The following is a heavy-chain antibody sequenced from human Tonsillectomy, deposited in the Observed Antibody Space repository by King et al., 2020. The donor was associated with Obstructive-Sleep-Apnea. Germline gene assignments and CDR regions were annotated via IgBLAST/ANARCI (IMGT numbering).Heavy chain of an antibody. CDR3: AKDRSSYCATNRGFVTSFDY. J-gene: IGHJ4*02. CDR2: ISWKSYYK. Sequence: VQLVESGGGLVQPGGSLRLSCAASGFTFDEFAMHWVRQAPGQGLEWVSGISWKSYYKAYGVSVKGRFTVSRANARNLLYLQISSLRPADTALYYCAKDRSSYCATNRGFVTSFDYWGQGTLVTVSS. D-gene: IGHD2-21*01. V-gene: IGHV3-9*01. CDR1: GFTFDEFA.